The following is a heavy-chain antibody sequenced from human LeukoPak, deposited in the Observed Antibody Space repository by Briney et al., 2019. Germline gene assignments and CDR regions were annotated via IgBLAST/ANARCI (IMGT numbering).Heavy chain of an antibody. CDR3: AKAAYYYGSGSYYIFDY. D-gene: IGHD3-10*01. V-gene: IGHV3-30*18. J-gene: IGHJ4*02. CDR2: ISYDGSNK. Sequence: GGSLRLSCAASGFTFSSYGMHWVRQAPGKGLEWVAVISYDGSNKYYADSVKGRFTISRDNSKNTLYLQMNSLRAEDTAVYYCAKAAYYYGSGSYYIFDYWGQGTLVTVSS. CDR1: GFTFSSYG.